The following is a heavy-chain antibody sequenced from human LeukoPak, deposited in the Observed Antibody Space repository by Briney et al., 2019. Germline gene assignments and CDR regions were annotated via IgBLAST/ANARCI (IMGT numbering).Heavy chain of an antibody. CDR1: GFSFSRSS. J-gene: IGHJ4*02. V-gene: IGHV3-21*01. CDR3: AREYYYDANAVNY. Sequence: PGGSLRLSCAASGFSFSRSSMSWVRQAPGKGLEWVSSITGNSTYTYYADSVKGRFTISRDNAEKSVYLQINSLRAEDTAVYYCAREYYYDANAVNYWGQGTLVTVSS. CDR2: ITGNSTYT. D-gene: IGHD3-22*01.